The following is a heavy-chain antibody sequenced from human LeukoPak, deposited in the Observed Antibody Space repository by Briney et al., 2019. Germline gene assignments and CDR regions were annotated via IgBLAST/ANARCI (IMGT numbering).Heavy chain of an antibody. CDR2: ISYDGSNK. CDR3: ARDMSSMVSSYFDY. CDR1: GFTFSSYA. D-gene: IGHD5-18*01. Sequence: PGGSLRLSCAASGFTFSSYAMHWVRQAPGKGLEWVAVISYDGSNKYYADSVKGRFTISGDNSKNTLHLQMNSLRAEDTAVYYCARDMSSMVSSYFDYWGQGTLVTVSS. V-gene: IGHV3-30-3*01. J-gene: IGHJ4*02.